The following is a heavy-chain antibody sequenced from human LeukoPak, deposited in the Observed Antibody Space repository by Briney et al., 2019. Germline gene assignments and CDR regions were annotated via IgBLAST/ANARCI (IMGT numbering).Heavy chain of an antibody. V-gene: IGHV4-61*02. Sequence: SETLSLTCTVSGGSISSGSYYWSWIRQPAGKGLEWIGRIYTSGSTNYNPSLKSRVTISVDVSKNQFSLKLSSVTAADTAVYYCARSDSSSWYSGYYFDYWGQGTLVTVSS. CDR2: IYTSGST. J-gene: IGHJ4*02. CDR1: GGSISSGSYY. CDR3: ARSDSSSWYSGYYFDY. D-gene: IGHD6-13*01.